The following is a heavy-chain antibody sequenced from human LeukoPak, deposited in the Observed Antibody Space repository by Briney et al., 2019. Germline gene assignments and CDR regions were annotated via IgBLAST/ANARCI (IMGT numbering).Heavy chain of an antibody. CDR3: ARNYFDY. V-gene: IGHV4-34*01. Sequence: SETLPLTCAVYGGSFSGYYRSWIRQPPGKGLEWIGEINHSGSTNYNPSLKSRVTISVDTSKNQFSLKLSSVTAADTAVYYCARNYFDYWGQGTLVTVSS. J-gene: IGHJ4*02. CDR1: GGSFSGYY. CDR2: INHSGST.